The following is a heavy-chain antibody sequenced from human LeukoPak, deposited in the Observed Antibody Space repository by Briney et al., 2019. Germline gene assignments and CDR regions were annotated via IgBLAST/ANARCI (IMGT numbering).Heavy chain of an antibody. Sequence: PGGSLRLSCAASGFTFDDYGMSWVRQAPGKGLEWVSGINWNGGSTGYADSVKGRFTISRDNAKNSLYLQMNSLRAEHTALYYCARGARGVSGYYFDYWGQGTLVTVSS. J-gene: IGHJ4*02. CDR3: ARGARGVSGYYFDY. CDR2: INWNGGST. CDR1: GFTFDDYG. V-gene: IGHV3-20*04. D-gene: IGHD3-10*01.